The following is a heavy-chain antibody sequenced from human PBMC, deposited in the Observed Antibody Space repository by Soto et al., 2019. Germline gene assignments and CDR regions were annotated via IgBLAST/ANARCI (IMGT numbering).Heavy chain of an antibody. CDR3: ARDLDYGGNPRGY. J-gene: IGHJ4*02. CDR1: GFTFSSYW. Sequence: EVQLVESGGDLVQPGGSPRLSCAASGFTFSSYWMHWVRQPPGKGLVWVSRMNTDGSSTTYADSVKGRFTISRDNAKNTLYLQMNSLRAEDTAVYYCARDLDYGGNPRGYWGQGTLVTVSS. V-gene: IGHV3-74*01. CDR2: MNTDGSST. D-gene: IGHD4-17*01.